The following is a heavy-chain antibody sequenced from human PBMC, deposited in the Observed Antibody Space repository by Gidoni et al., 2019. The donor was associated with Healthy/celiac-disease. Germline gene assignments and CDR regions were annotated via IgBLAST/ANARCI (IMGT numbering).Heavy chain of an antibody. Sequence: QVQLVQSGAEVKKPGASVKVSCKASGYTFTSYGLSWVRQDPGQGLEWMGWISAYNGNTNYEQKLQGRVTMTTDTSTSTAYMELRSRRSDDTAVYYCARDRVTMVRGVSDYWGQGTLVTVSS. CDR2: ISAYNGNT. CDR1: GYTFTSYG. D-gene: IGHD3-10*01. V-gene: IGHV1-18*01. J-gene: IGHJ4*02. CDR3: ARDRVTMVRGVSDY.